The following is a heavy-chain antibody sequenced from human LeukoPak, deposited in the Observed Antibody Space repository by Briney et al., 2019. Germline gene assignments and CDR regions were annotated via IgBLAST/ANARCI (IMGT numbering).Heavy chain of an antibody. CDR2: INSDGSST. CDR3: ARVGSAVVVTVADAFDI. CDR1: GFTFSSYW. J-gene: IGHJ3*02. Sequence: PGGSLRLSCAASGFTFSSYWMHWVRKAPGKGLVWVSRINSDGSSTSYADSVKGRFTISRDNAKNTLYLQMNSLRAEDTAVYYCARVGSAVVVTVADAFDIWGQGTMVTVSS. D-gene: IGHD2-21*02. V-gene: IGHV3-74*01.